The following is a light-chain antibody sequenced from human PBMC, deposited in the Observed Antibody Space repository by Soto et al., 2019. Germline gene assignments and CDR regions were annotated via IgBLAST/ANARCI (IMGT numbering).Light chain of an antibody. J-gene: IGKJ4*01. CDR1: QTINNY. Sequence: DIQMTQSPSSLSASLGDRVTITCRASQTINNYLHWYQQKPGEAPKLLIYSASNLQTGVPPSFSGSGSGTHFTLTISSLHPEDFATYYCQQSSSTPLTFGQGTIVEIK. V-gene: IGKV1-39*01. CDR3: QQSSSTPLT. CDR2: SAS.